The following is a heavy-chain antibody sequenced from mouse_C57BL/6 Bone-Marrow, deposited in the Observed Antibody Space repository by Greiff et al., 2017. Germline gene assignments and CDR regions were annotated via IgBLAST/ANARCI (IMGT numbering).Heavy chain of an antibody. CDR2: INPGSGGT. CDR1: GYAFTNYL. V-gene: IGHV1-54*01. J-gene: IGHJ4*01. Sequence: QVQLQQSGAELVRPGTSVKVSCKASGYAFTNYLIEWVKQRPGQGLEWIGVINPGSGGTNYNEKFKGKATLTADKSSSTAYMQLSSLTSEDSAVYFCARLGPNSNYYAMDYWGQGTSVTVSS. CDR3: ARLGPNSNYYAMDY. D-gene: IGHD2-5*01.